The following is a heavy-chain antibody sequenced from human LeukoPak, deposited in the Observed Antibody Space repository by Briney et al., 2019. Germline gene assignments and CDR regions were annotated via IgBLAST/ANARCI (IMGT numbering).Heavy chain of an antibody. CDR2: IYYSGST. Sequence: SETLSLTCTVSGGSVSSGSYYWSWIRQPPGKGLEWIGYIYYSGSTNYNPSLKSRVTISVDTSKNQFSLKLCSVTAADTAVYYCARATDLRYFDWFRFDPWGQGTLVTVSS. J-gene: IGHJ5*02. V-gene: IGHV4-61*01. CDR1: GGSVSSGSYY. D-gene: IGHD3-9*01. CDR3: ARATDLRYFDWFRFDP.